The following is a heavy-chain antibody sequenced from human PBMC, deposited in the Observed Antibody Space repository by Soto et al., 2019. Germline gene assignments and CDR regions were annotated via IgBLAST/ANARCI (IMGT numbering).Heavy chain of an antibody. Sequence: PGGSLRLSWTASGCTFSTYAMHGVRQAPGKGLEWVAVISHDGSKTNYADSVKGRFTISRDNSKDTVYLQMNSLRAEDTAVYYCARPTYYYDSSGPPAYWGQGP. J-gene: IGHJ4*02. CDR3: ARPTYYYDSSGPPAY. CDR2: ISHDGSKT. CDR1: GCTFSTYA. D-gene: IGHD3-22*01. V-gene: IGHV3-30*03.